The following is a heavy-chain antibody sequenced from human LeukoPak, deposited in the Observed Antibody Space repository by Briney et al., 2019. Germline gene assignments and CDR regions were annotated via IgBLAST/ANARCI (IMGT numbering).Heavy chain of an antibody. D-gene: IGHD5-18*01. J-gene: IGHJ6*03. CDR3: ARDLKSGGRWLRSYYYMDV. CDR1: GGTFSSYA. V-gene: IGHV1-69*13. CDR2: IIPIFGTA. Sequence: SVKVSCKASGGTFSSYAISWVRQAPGQGLEWMGGIIPIFGTANYAQKFQGRVTITADESTSAAYMELSSLRSEDTAVYYCARDLKSGGRWLRSYYYMDVWGKGTTVTVSS.